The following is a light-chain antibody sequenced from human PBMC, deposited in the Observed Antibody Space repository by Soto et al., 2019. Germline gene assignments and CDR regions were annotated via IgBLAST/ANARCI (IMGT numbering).Light chain of an antibody. Sequence: QSVLTQPASVSGSPGQSITISCTGTSSDVGGYDYVSWYQQHPGKAPKLMIYDVTNRPSGVSTRLSASKSGNTASLTISGLQAEDEADYYCCSFSSITTRIFGGGTKLTVL. CDR1: SSDVGGYDY. V-gene: IGLV2-14*03. CDR2: DVT. J-gene: IGLJ2*01. CDR3: CSFSSITTRI.